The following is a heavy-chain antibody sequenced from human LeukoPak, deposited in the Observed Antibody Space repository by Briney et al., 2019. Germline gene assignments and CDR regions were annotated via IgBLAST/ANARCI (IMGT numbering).Heavy chain of an antibody. CDR1: GGTFSSYA. J-gene: IGHJ3*02. V-gene: IGHV1-69*05. D-gene: IGHD1-26*01. Sequence: SVKVSCKASGGTFSSYAISWVRQAPGQGLEWMGGIIPIFGTANYAQKFQGRVTITTDESTSTAYMELSSLRSEDTAVYYCARDRLYSESNDAFDIWGQGTMVTVSS. CDR2: IIPIFGTA. CDR3: ARDRLYSESNDAFDI.